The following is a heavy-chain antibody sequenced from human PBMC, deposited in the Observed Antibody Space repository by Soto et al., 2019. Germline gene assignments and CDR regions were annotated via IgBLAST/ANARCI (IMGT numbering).Heavy chain of an antibody. CDR2: IDPYNSKT. J-gene: IGHJ4*02. Sequence: ASVKVSCKASGYTFTSHGMSWVRQAPGQGLEWMGWIDPYNSKTKYEQKFQARITMTTDTSTSTAYMELRSLRSDDTALYYCARHIYRVRGLIIDYWGLGTLVTVSS. CDR3: ARHIYRVRGLIIDY. CDR1: GYTFTSHG. D-gene: IGHD3-10*01. V-gene: IGHV1-18*04.